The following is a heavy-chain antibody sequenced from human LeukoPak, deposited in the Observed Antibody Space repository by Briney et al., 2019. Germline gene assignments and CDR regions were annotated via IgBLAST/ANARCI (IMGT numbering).Heavy chain of an antibody. CDR2: ISSSGGST. CDR3: AKTWIQLWLPYY. Sequence: SGGSLRLSCAASGFTFSSYAMSWVRQAPGKRLEWVSAISSSGGSTYYADSVKGRFTISRDNSKNTLYLQMNSLRAEGTAVYYCAKTWIQLWLPYYWGQGTLVTVSS. J-gene: IGHJ4*02. V-gene: IGHV3-23*01. CDR1: GFTFSSYA. D-gene: IGHD5-18*01.